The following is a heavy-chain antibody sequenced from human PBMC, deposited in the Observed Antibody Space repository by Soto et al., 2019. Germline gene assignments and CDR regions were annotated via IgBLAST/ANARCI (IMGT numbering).Heavy chain of an antibody. CDR1: GFTFSSYA. D-gene: IGHD3-10*01. V-gene: IGHV3-30*14. Sequence: PGGSLRLSCAASGFTFSSYAMHWVRQAPGKGLEWVAVISYDGSNKYYADSVKGRFTISRDNSRNTLYLQMNSLRAEDTAVYFCARCDGSATYCFFFAYWGQGTPVTVSS. J-gene: IGHJ4*02. CDR2: ISYDGSNK. CDR3: ARCDGSATYCFFFAY.